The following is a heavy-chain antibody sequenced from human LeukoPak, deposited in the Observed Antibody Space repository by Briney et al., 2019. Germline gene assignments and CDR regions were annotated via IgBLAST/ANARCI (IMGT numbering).Heavy chain of an antibody. J-gene: IGHJ4*02. V-gene: IGHV3-48*02. CDR2: ISSSSRSI. CDR3: VMGSPFDY. CDR1: GFTFSSYS. D-gene: IGHD3-10*01. Sequence: QPGGSLRLSCAASGFTFSSYSMNWVRQAPGKGLEWVSYISSSSRSIYYADSVKGRFTISRDNANNSLSLQMNSLRDEDTAVYYCVMGSPFDYWGQGTLVTASS.